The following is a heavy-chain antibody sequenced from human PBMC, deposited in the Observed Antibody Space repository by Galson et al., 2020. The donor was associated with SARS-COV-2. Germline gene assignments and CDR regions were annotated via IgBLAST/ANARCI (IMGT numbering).Heavy chain of an antibody. CDR3: ARTGSGSYYTTAHY. D-gene: IGHD2-2*02. CDR2: KFQSGTT. Sequence: SQTLSLTCGVSGYSIAEGYFWAWIRQPPGQGLEWVASKFQSGTTYYNPSLKSRAAISLDTSQNQVSLTLTSVTAADTAVYYCARTGSGSYYTTAHYWGQGTLVTVSS. CDR1: GYSIAEGYF. J-gene: IGHJ4*02. V-gene: IGHV4-38-2*01.